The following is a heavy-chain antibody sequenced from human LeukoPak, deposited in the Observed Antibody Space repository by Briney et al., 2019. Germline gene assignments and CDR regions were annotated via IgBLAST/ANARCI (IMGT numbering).Heavy chain of an antibody. V-gene: IGHV1-2*02. Sequence: ASVKVSCKASGYTFTDYYMHWVRQAPGQGLEWMGWIKPDSGGTNYAQNFQGRVTMTRDTSISTAYMDLSRLRYDDTAVYYCARGFSYLDNWGQGTLVTVSS. CDR1: GYTFTDYY. CDR2: IKPDSGGT. CDR3: ARGFSYLDN. D-gene: IGHD2/OR15-2a*01. J-gene: IGHJ4*02.